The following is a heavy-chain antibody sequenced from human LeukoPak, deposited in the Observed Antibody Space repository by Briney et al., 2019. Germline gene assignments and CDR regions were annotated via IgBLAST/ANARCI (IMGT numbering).Heavy chain of an antibody. V-gene: IGHV1-2*06. CDR2: INPNSGGT. CDR3: ARSIVGATFYYYYYMDV. D-gene: IGHD1-26*01. Sequence: ASVKVSCKAPGYTFTGYYMHWVRQAPGQGLEWMGRINPNSGGTNYAQKFQGRVTMTRDTSISTAYMELSRLRSDDTAVYYCARSIVGATFYYYYYMDVWGKGTTVTVSS. J-gene: IGHJ6*03. CDR1: GYTFTGYY.